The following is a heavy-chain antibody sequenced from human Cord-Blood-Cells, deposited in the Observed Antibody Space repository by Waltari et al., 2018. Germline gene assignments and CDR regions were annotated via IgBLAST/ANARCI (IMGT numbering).Heavy chain of an antibody. CDR2: INHSGST. Sequence: QVQLQQWGAGLLKPSETLSLTCAVYGGSFSRYYWSWTRQPPGKGLDWIGEINHSGSTNYNPSLKSRVTTSVDTSKNQFSLKLSSVTAADTAVYYCARRSAAAVLGWFDPWGQGTLVTVSS. CDR3: ARRSAAAVLGWFDP. CDR1: GGSFSRYY. J-gene: IGHJ5*02. D-gene: IGHD6-13*01. V-gene: IGHV4-34*01.